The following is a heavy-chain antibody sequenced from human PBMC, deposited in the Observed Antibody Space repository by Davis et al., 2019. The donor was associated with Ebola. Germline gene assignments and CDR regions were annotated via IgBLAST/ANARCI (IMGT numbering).Heavy chain of an antibody. J-gene: IGHJ3*02. Sequence: ASVKFSCHASGYTFTSYAMHWVRQAPGQRLEWMGWINAGNGNTKYSQKFQGRVTITRDPSASTAYMELSSLRSEDTAVYYCARGRPIVVAEVNAFDIWGQGTMVTVSS. V-gene: IGHV1-3*01. D-gene: IGHD2-21*01. CDR1: GYTFTSYA. CDR3: ARGRPIVVAEVNAFDI. CDR2: INAGNGNT.